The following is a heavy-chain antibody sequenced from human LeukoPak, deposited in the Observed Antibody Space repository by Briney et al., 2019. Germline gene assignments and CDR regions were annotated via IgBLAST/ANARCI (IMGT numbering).Heavy chain of an antibody. V-gene: IGHV3-21*01. CDR2: ISSSSSYI. D-gene: IGHD3-16*01. J-gene: IGHJ4*02. CDR3: AIVDDFVWRY. Sequence: PGVSLRLSCADSGFIFSSYSMNWVRQAPGKGLEWVSSISSSSSYIFYADSVKGRFTISRDNAKNSLYLQMNSRRVEDTAVYYCAIVDDFVWRYWGQGTLVTVSS. CDR1: GFIFSSYS.